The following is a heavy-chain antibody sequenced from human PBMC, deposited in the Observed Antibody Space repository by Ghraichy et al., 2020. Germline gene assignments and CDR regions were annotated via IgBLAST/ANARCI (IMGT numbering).Heavy chain of an antibody. D-gene: IGHD2-2*02. CDR3: ARGRSHCSSTSCYNPYYYYYYMDV. V-gene: IGHV4-34*01. CDR1: GGSFSGYY. J-gene: IGHJ6*03. Sequence: SETLSLTCAVYGGSFSGYYWSWIRQPPGKGLEWIGEINHSGSTNYNPSLKSRVTISVDTSKNQFSLKLSSVTAADTAVYYCARGRSHCSSTSCYNPYYYYYYMDVWGKGTTVTVSS. CDR2: INHSGST.